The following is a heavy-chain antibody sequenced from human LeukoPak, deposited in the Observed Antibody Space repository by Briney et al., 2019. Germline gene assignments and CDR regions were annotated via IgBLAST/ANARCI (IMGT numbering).Heavy chain of an antibody. V-gene: IGHV1-46*01. CDR2: IAPSVDTT. J-gene: IGHJ4*02. D-gene: IGHD2-8*02. CDR3: VREESGGYFDY. Sequence: ASVKIACKSFGFTFTNYLLHWVRQAPGQGLEWVGRIAPSVDTTNYAQKFRGRVTMTRDTSASTVYMELSSLRSDDTAIYYCVREESGGYFDYWGQGTLVTVSS. CDR1: GFTFTNYL.